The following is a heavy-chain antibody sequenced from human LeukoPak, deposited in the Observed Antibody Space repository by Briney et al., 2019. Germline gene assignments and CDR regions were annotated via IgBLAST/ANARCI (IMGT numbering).Heavy chain of an antibody. J-gene: IGHJ4*02. CDR2: ITGSGGNT. CDR3: AKWGDYDVLTGYYVSDY. D-gene: IGHD3-9*01. Sequence: AASLRVSSAASGFTFSNYTMSWVRQGPGKGLEWASAITGSGGNTYHTYSVKGPVTTSRDDSKNTLYLQMNSLGAEETGVYYCAKWGDYDVLTGYYVSDYWGQGTLVTVSS. V-gene: IGHV3-23*01. CDR1: GFTFSNYT.